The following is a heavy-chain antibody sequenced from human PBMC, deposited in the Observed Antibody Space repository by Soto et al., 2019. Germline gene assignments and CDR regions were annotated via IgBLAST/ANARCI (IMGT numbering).Heavy chain of an antibody. CDR1: GGSINSYF. V-gene: IGHV4-59*01. CDR2: IYYSGGT. J-gene: IGHJ4*02. CDR3: ARAGSNWYHALDS. D-gene: IGHD6-13*01. Sequence: SETVSLTCTVSGGSINSYFWSWIRQRPGKGLEWIGYIYYSGGTEYNPSLKSRVTISIDTSKKQFSLKVTSVTAAATAVYFCARAGSNWYHALDSWGRGTLVTVPS.